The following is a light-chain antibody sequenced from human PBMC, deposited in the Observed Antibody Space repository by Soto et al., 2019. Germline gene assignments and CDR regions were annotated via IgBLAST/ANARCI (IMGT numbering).Light chain of an antibody. Sequence: SYELTQPPSVSVAPEQTARITCGGNNIGSKSVHWYQQKPGQAPVLVVDDDSDRPSGIPERFSGSNSGNTATLTISRVEAGXEAXYFCHVWDXSSEHVFGTGTKXTV. J-gene: IGLJ1*01. CDR1: NIGSKS. CDR3: HVWDXSSEHV. CDR2: DDS. V-gene: IGLV3-21*02.